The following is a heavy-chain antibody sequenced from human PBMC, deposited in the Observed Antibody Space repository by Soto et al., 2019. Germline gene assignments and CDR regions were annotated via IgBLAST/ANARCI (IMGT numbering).Heavy chain of an antibody. D-gene: IGHD3-10*01. CDR3: AGGGRFWFGHDAFDI. Sequence: QVQLVQSGAEVKKPGASVKVSCKASGYTFTSYAMHWVRQAPGQRLEWMGWINAGNGNTKYSQKFQGRVTITRDTSASPAYMELSSLRPEDTAVYYCAGGGRFWFGHDAFDIWGQGTMVTVSS. CDR2: INAGNGNT. J-gene: IGHJ3*02. CDR1: GYTFTSYA. V-gene: IGHV1-3*01.